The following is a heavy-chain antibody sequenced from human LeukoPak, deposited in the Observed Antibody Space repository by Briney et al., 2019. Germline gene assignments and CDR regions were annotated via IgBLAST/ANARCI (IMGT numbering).Heavy chain of an antibody. D-gene: IGHD5-18*01. J-gene: IGHJ3*02. CDR2: INEDGSEI. Sequence: PGGSLRLSCAASGFTFTSYWMSWVRQAPGKGLEWVAHINEDGSEIYYADPVKGRFTISRDNTKNSLYLQMNSLRAEDTAVYYCARDRGYSYGGDAFDIWGQGTMVTVSS. CDR1: GFTFTSYW. CDR3: ARDRGYSYGGDAFDI. V-gene: IGHV3-7*01.